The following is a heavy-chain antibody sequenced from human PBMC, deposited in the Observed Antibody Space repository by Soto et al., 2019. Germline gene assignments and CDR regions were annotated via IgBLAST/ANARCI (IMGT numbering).Heavy chain of an antibody. D-gene: IGHD3-16*02. CDR2: ISSSSSYI. CDR1: GFTFSSYS. CDR3: ARDQRHDYIWGSYRPFDY. Sequence: GGSLRLSCAASGFTFSSYSMNWVRQAPGKGLEWVSSISSSSSYIYYADSVKGRFTISRDNAKNSLYLQMNSLRAEDTAVYYCARDQRHDYIWGSYRPFDYWGQGTLVTVSS. V-gene: IGHV3-21*01. J-gene: IGHJ4*02.